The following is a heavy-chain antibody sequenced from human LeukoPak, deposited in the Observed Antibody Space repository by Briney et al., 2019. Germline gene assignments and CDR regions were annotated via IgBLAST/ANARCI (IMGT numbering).Heavy chain of an antibody. J-gene: IGHJ4*02. Sequence: GGSLRLSCAASGFPLRNYAMSWVRQAPGKGLEWVSGISGSGTDTNYAGSVKGRFTISKDNSKSTLFLQMNSLRAGDTAVYYCARSINWNPRTVFDYWGLGTLVTVSS. CDR2: ISGSGTDT. CDR1: GFPLRNYA. CDR3: ARSINWNPRTVFDY. V-gene: IGHV3-23*01. D-gene: IGHD1-20*01.